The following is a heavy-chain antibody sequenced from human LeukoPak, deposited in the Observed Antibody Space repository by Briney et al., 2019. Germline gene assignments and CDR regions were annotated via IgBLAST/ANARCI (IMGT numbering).Heavy chain of an antibody. Sequence: GGSLRLSCAASGFTFSNYAMSWVRQAPGKGLEWVSAISGSGGSTYYADSVKGRFTISRDNSKNTLYLQMRSLRAEDTAVYYCAKGTQLEIYYLYHYMDVWGKGTTVTVSS. CDR3: AKGTQLEIYYLYHYMDV. CDR1: GFTFSNYA. CDR2: ISGSGGST. V-gene: IGHV3-23*01. D-gene: IGHD1-1*01. J-gene: IGHJ6*03.